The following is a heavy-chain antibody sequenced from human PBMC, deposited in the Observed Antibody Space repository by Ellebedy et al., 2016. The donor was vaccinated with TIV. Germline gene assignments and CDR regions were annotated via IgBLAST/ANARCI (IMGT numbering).Heavy chain of an antibody. CDR2: IYYSGST. J-gene: IGHJ4*02. Sequence: MPSETLSLTCTVSGGSISSYYWSWIRQPPGKGLEWVGYIYYSGSTNYNPSLKSRVTISVATSKNQFSLKLSSVTAADTAAYYCARARYSGYDSHYWGQGTLVTVSS. D-gene: IGHD5-12*01. V-gene: IGHV4-59*01. CDR1: GGSISSYY. CDR3: ARARYSGYDSHY.